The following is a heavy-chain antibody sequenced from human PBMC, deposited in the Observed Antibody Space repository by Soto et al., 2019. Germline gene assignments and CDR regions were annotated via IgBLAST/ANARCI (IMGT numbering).Heavy chain of an antibody. Sequence: GGSVKVYFKASGGPFSSYAISLVRQAPGQGLEWMGGIIPIFGTANYAQKFQGRVTITAYKSTSTAYMELSSLRSEDTAVYYCATPGPPYDSSGYYYYFDYWGQGTMVTVSS. D-gene: IGHD3-22*01. V-gene: IGHV1-69*06. J-gene: IGHJ4*02. CDR1: GGPFSSYA. CDR3: ATPGPPYDSSGYYYYFDY. CDR2: IIPIFGTA.